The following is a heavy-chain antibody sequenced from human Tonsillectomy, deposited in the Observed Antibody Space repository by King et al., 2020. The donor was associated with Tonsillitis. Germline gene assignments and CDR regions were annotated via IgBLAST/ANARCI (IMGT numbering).Heavy chain of an antibody. D-gene: IGHD5-24*01. Sequence: VQLVESGGGVVQPGRSLRLSCAASGFIFSTYGIHWVRQSPGKGLEWVAVIWYDGRNKYYADSVKGRFTISRDNSKNTVYLQMTSLRVEDTAVYYCARSGRSRDGYNFWYFDLWGRGTLVTVSS. J-gene: IGHJ2*01. CDR3: ARSGRSRDGYNFWYFDL. CDR2: IWYDGRNK. V-gene: IGHV3-33*08. CDR1: GFIFSTYG.